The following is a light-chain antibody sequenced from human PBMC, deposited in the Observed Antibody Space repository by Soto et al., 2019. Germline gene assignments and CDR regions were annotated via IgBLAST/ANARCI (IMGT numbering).Light chain of an antibody. Sequence: QSALSQPASVSGSPGQSITISCTGTSSDVGGYNYVSWYQQHPGKAPKLMIYEVSNRPSGVSNRFSGSKSGNKASLTISGLQAEDEADYYCSSYKSSRTPYVFGTGTKVTVL. CDR2: EVS. CDR3: SSYKSSRTPYV. V-gene: IGLV2-14*01. CDR1: SSDVGGYNY. J-gene: IGLJ1*01.